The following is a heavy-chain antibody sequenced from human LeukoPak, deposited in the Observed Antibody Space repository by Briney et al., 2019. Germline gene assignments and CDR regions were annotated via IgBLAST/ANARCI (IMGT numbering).Heavy chain of an antibody. CDR2: IRYDGSNK. CDR1: GFTFSDYY. J-gene: IGHJ4*02. CDR3: AKAVLPDY. Sequence: PGGSLRLSCAASGFTFSDYYMSWIRQAPGKGLEWAAFIRYDGSNKYYADSVKGRFTISRDNSKNTLYLQMNSLRAEDTAVHYCAKAVLPDYWGQGTLVTVSS. V-gene: IGHV3-30*02.